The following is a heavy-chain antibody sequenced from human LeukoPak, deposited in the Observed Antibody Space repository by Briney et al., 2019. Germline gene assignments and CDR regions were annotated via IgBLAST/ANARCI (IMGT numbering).Heavy chain of an antibody. D-gene: IGHD2-15*01. CDR2: ISDRGGST. V-gene: IGHV3-23*01. J-gene: IGHJ4*02. Sequence: GGSLRLSCVVSGITLSNYGMSWVRQAPGKGLEWGAGISDRGGSTNYADSVKGRFTISRDNPKNTLYLHMNSLRSEDTAVYFCAKRGVVIRAVLVVGFHKEAYYFDSWGQGALVTVSS. CDR3: AKRGVVIRAVLVVGFHKEAYYFDS. CDR1: GITLSNYG.